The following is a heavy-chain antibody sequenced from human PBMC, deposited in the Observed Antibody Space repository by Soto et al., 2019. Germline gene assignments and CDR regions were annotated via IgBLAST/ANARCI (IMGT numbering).Heavy chain of an antibody. CDR2: ISPDGSDV. D-gene: IGHD2-8*02. CDR3: ACWGHIVPVAPSDFDR. CDR1: GFPFTNYC. Sequence: PGRSLRLSCAASGFPFTNYCMNWDRQTPEKGLMLVSRISPDGSDVGYANSVEGRFTVSRDNANNTLYLQMHSLKAEDTAMYYCACWGHIVPVAPSDFDRWGQGTLVTVSS. J-gene: IGHJ4*02. V-gene: IGHV3-74*01.